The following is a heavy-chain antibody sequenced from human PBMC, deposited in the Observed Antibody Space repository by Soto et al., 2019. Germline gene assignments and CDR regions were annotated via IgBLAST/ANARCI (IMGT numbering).Heavy chain of an antibody. V-gene: IGHV1-69*13. CDR2: IIPIFGTA. CDR1: GGTFSSYA. D-gene: IGHD2-2*01. CDR3: ARVVVPAASGGSYYYYGMDV. Sequence: GASVKVSCKASGGTFSSYAIRWVRQAPGQGLEWMGGIIPIFGTANYAQKFQGRVTITADESTSTAYMELSSLRSEDTAVYYCARVVVPAASGGSYYYYGMDVWGQGTTVTVSS. J-gene: IGHJ6*02.